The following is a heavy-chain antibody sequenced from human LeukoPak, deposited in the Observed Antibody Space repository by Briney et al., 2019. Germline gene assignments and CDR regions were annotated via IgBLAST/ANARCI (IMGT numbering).Heavy chain of an antibody. J-gene: IGHJ4*02. CDR2: IYSGGNT. CDR3: ARRVATDFHFDY. D-gene: IGHD5-12*01. V-gene: IGHV3-66*04. Sequence: PGGSLRLSCAASGFTVSSNYMGWVRRAPGRGLEWVSVIYSGGNTYYADSVKGRFTISRDNSKNTLYLQMNSLRAEDTAVYYCARRVATDFHFDYWGQGTLVTVSS. CDR1: GFTVSSNY.